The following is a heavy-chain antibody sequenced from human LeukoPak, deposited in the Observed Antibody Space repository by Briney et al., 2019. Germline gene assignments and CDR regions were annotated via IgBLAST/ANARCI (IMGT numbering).Heavy chain of an antibody. V-gene: IGHV3-11*05. D-gene: IGHD3-3*01. CDR3: AKDIFGVVGYYFDY. CDR2: ISSSSSYT. J-gene: IGHJ4*02. Sequence: GGSLRLSCAASGFTFSDFYMSWIRQAPGKGLEWVSYISSSSSYTNYADSVKGRFTISRDNAKNSLYLQMNSLRAEDTALYYCAKDIFGVVGYYFDYWGQGTLVTVSS. CDR1: GFTFSDFY.